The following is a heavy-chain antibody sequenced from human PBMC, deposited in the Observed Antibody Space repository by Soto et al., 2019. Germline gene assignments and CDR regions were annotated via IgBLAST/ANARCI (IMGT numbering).Heavy chain of an antibody. J-gene: IGHJ5*02. CDR2: ISAGGGNT. V-gene: IGHV3-23*01. CDR1: GFTYSGYA. Sequence: EVQLLESGGGLVQPGGSLRLSCAASGFTYSGYAMSWVRQAPGRGLEWVSSISAGGGNTYYADSVKGRFTISRDNSKNTLYLHMNSLSVEDTAIYYCAKDRSSAGTTVRFDPWGQGTLVTVSS. CDR3: AKDRSSAGTTVRFDP. D-gene: IGHD1-1*01.